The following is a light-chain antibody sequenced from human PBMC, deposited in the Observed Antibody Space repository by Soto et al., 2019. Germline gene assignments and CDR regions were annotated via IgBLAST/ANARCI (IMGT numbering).Light chain of an antibody. J-gene: IGKJ1*01. V-gene: IGKV3-15*01. Sequence: TVMTQSPATLSLSPGERATLSCGASQNIYSNFAWYQQRPGQAPRLLIYRASTRATGIPASFSGSGSGTEFTLTISSLQSEDFTVYSCLQYHNLWAFGQGTKVDIK. CDR3: LQYHNLWA. CDR1: QNIYSN. CDR2: RAS.